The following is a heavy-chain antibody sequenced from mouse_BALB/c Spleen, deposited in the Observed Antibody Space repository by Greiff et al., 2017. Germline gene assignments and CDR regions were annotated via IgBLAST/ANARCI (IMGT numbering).Heavy chain of an antibody. J-gene: IGHJ2*01. CDR3: AIAYYRYDGPFDY. CDR1: GYSITSGYY. Sequence: DVKLQESGPGLVKPSQSLSLTCSVTGYSITSGYYWNWIRQFPGNKLEWMGYISYDGSNNYNPSLKNRISITRDTSKNQFFLKLNSVTTEDTATYYCAIAYYRYDGPFDYWGQGTTLTVSS. V-gene: IGHV3-6*02. CDR2: ISYDGSN. D-gene: IGHD2-14*01.